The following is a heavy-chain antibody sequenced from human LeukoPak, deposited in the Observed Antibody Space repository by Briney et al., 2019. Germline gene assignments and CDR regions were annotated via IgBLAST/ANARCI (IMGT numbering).Heavy chain of an antibody. J-gene: IGHJ4*02. D-gene: IGHD5-24*01. Sequence: PSETLSLTCAVYGGSFSGYYRSWIRQPPGKGLEWIGEINHSGSTNYNPSLKSRVTISVDTSKNQFSLKLSSVTAADTAVYYCARAGRDGYNGFDYWGQGTLVTVSS. CDR2: INHSGST. V-gene: IGHV4-34*01. CDR3: ARAGRDGYNGFDY. CDR1: GGSFSGYY.